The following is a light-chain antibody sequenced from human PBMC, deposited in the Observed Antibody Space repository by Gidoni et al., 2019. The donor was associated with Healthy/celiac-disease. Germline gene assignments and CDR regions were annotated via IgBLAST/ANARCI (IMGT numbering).Light chain of an antibody. V-gene: IGKV3-20*01. J-gene: IGKJ1*01. CDR3: QQYVSSPET. CDR1: QSVSSTY. CDR2: GAS. Sequence: SQSVSSTYLAWYQQKPGQAPRLLIYGASSRATGIPDRFSGSGSGTDFTLTISRLEPEDFAVYYCQQYVSSPETFGQGTKVEIK.